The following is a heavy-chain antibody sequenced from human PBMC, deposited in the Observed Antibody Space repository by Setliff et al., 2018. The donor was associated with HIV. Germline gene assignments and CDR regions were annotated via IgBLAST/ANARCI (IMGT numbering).Heavy chain of an antibody. CDR2: IHHSGNT. D-gene: IGHD3-3*01. Sequence: SETLSLTCPVSGYSISSGYYWGWIRQPPGRGLEWIGAIHHSGNTYYNPSLKSRVTISVDTSKNQFSLKLSSATAADTAVYYCARRLQFLEFLHGVGGLDVWGQGTTVTVSS. CDR1: GYSISSGYY. CDR3: ARRLQFLEFLHGVGGLDV. V-gene: IGHV4-38-2*01. J-gene: IGHJ6*02.